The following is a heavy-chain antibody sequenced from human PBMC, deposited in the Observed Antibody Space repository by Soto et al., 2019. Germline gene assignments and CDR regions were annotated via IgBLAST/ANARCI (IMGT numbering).Heavy chain of an antibody. D-gene: IGHD3-10*01. CDR1: GYTFTSYG. J-gene: IGHJ4*02. CDR2: ISTYNGNT. V-gene: IGHV1-18*01. Sequence: QVQLVQSGAEVKKPGASVKVSCKASGYTFTSYGISCVRQAPDQGLEWMGWISTYNGNTKYAQKLQGRVSMTTDTSTSTAYMELRSLRSDDTAVFYCAREMVRGVGSDYWGKGTLVTVSS. CDR3: AREMVRGVGSDY.